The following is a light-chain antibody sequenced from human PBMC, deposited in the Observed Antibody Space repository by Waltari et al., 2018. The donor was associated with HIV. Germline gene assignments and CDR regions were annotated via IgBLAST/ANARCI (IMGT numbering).Light chain of an antibody. CDR1: QGISTD. J-gene: IGKJ1*01. V-gene: IGKV1-17*01. CDR2: AAS. CDR3: LQHNTYPWT. Sequence: DIQMTQSPSSLSASVVDRVTITCRASQGISTDVGSYQQKPGKAPKLLIYAASNLQRGVPSRFSGSGAGTEFNLTISSLQPEDFTSYYCLQHNTYPWTFGEGTKVEIK.